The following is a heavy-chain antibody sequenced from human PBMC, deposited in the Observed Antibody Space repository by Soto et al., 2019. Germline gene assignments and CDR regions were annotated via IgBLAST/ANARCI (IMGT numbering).Heavy chain of an antibody. CDR1: GFTFSNYT. V-gene: IGHV3-23*01. Sequence: GGSLRLSCAATGFTFSNYTMNWVRQTPGKGLQWVSNISGRGSTKYADSVKGRFTISRDNSTSTAYMELSSLRSEDTAVYYCGGGMGLRHTFDYWGQGTLVTVSS. D-gene: IGHD5-12*01. CDR3: GGGMGLRHTFDY. J-gene: IGHJ4*02. CDR2: ISGRGST.